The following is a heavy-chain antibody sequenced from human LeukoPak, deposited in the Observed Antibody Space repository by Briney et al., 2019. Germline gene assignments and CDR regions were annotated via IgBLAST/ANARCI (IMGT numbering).Heavy chain of an antibody. CDR1: GFTFSRDN. V-gene: IGHV4-39*01. J-gene: IGHJ4*02. Sequence: PGGSLRLSCAASGFTFSRDNMNWVRQPPGKGLEWIGSIYYSGSTYDNPSLKSRVTISVHTSKNQFSLTLSSVTAADTAVYYCARHMTWGARGPFDYWGQGTLVTASS. D-gene: IGHD3-10*01. CDR2: IYYSGST. CDR3: ARHMTWGARGPFDY.